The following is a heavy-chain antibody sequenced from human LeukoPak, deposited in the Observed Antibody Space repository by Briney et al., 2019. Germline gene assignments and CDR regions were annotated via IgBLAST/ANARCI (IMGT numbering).Heavy chain of an antibody. CDR2: INPNSGGT. D-gene: IGHD3-16*02. J-gene: IGHJ4*02. V-gene: IGHV1-2*06. Sequence: ASVKVSCKASGYTFTGYYMHWVRQAPGQGLEWMGRINPNSGGTNYAQKFQGRVTMTRDTSISTAYMELSRLRSDDTAMYYWARDGGGITFGGVIVRPDYWGQGTLVTVSS. CDR3: ARDGGGITFGGVIVRPDY. CDR1: GYTFTGYY.